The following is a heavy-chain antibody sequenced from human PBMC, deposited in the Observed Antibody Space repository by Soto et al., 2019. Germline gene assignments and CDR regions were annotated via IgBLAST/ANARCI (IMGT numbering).Heavy chain of an antibody. D-gene: IGHD6-13*01. CDR2: ISSSGTTL. CDR3: ARGIAAIPLPGMDV. Sequence: GGSLRLSCAASGFTFSDYYLNWIRQAPGKGLEWISYISSSGTTLKYADSVKGRFTISRDNAKNSLYLQMNSLRAEDTAVYYCARGIAAIPLPGMDVWGQGTTVTVSS. J-gene: IGHJ6*02. CDR1: GFTFSDYY. V-gene: IGHV3-11*01.